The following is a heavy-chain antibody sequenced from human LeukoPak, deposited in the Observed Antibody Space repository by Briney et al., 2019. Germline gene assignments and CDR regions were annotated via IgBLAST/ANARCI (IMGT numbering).Heavy chain of an antibody. Sequence: GGSLRLSCAASGFTFSSYEMNWVRQAPGKGLEWVSYISSSGSTMYYADSVKGRFTISRDNAKNSLYLQMNSLRAEDTAFYYCARETSGGYYFNVFDIWGQGTMVTVSS. CDR3: ARETSGGYYFNVFDI. CDR1: GFTFSSYE. J-gene: IGHJ3*02. V-gene: IGHV3-48*03. CDR2: ISSSGSTM. D-gene: IGHD3-22*01.